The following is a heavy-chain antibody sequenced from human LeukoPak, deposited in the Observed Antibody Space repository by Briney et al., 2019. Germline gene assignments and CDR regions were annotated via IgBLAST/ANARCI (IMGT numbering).Heavy chain of an antibody. CDR2: IKQDGSEK. V-gene: IGHV3-7*01. D-gene: IGHD4-17*01. Sequence: PGGSLRLSCAASGFTFSSYWMSWVRQAPGKGLEWVANIKQDGSEKYYADSVKGRFTISRDNSKNTLYLQMNSLRVEDTAVYFCTTVTTGAFDIWGQGTVVTVSS. J-gene: IGHJ3*02. CDR3: TTVTTGAFDI. CDR1: GFTFSSYW.